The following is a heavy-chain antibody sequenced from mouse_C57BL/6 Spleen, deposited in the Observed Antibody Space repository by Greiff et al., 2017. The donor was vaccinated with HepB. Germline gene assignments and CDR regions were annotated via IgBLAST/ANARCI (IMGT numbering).Heavy chain of an antibody. Sequence: VQLQQSGAELVRPGASVTLYCKASGYTFTDYEMHWVKQTPVHGLEWIGAIDPETGGTAYNQKFKGKAILTADKSSSTAYMEPRSLTSEDSAVDYCTRSGTDYAMDYWGQVTSVTVSS. D-gene: IGHD3-1*01. CDR2: IDPETGGT. V-gene: IGHV1-15*01. CDR1: GYTFTDYE. J-gene: IGHJ4*01. CDR3: TRSGTDYAMDY.